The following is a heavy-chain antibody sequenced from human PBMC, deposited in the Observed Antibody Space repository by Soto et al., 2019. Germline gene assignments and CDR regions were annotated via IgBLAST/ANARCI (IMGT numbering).Heavy chain of an antibody. J-gene: IGHJ6*03. Sequence: GGSLRLSCAASGFTFSSYAMSWVRQAPGKGLEWVGFIRSKAYGGTTEYAASVKGRFTISRDDSKSIAYLQMNSLKTEDTAVYYCTRDPSIAAAPYYMDVWGKGTTVTVSS. CDR1: GFTFSSYA. CDR2: IRSKAYGGTT. D-gene: IGHD6-13*01. V-gene: IGHV3-49*04. CDR3: TRDPSIAAAPYYMDV.